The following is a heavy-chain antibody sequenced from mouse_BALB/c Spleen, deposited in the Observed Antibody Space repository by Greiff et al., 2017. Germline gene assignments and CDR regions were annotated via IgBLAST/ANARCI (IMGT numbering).Heavy chain of an antibody. V-gene: IGHV1S81*02. CDR3: TSYRYDWFAY. CDR2: INPSNGGT. D-gene: IGHD2-14*01. J-gene: IGHJ3*01. Sequence: QVQLKESGAELVKPGASVKLSCKASGYTFTSYYMYWVKQRPGQGLEWIGEINPSNGGTNFNEKFKSKATLTVDKSSSTAYMQLSSLTSEDSAVYYSTSYRYDWFAYWGQGTLVTVSA. CDR1: GYTFTSYY.